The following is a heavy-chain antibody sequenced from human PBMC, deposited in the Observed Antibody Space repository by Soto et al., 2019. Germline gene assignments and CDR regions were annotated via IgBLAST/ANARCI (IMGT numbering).Heavy chain of an antibody. CDR2: IKQDGSEK. D-gene: IGHD5-12*01. V-gene: IGHV3-7*04. CDR1: GFTFSTYW. J-gene: IGHJ4*02. CDR3: AGAPGWLIDN. Sequence: EVQLVESGGGLVQPGGSLRLSCAASGFTFSTYWMFWVRQAPWKGLEWVATIKQDGSEKLYGDSVKGRFTISRDNAKNSLHLQMNSLRVEDTAVYFCAGAPGWLIDNWGQGTLATVAS.